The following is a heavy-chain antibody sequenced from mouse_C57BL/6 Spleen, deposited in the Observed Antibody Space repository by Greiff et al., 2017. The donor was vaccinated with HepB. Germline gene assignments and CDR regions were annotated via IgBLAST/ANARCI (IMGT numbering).Heavy chain of an antibody. V-gene: IGHV1-4*01. CDR2: INPSSGYT. CDR3: ARRTTVVDFDY. CDR1: GYTFTSYT. D-gene: IGHD1-1*01. Sequence: VKLVESGAELARPGASVKMSCKASGYTFTSYTMHWVKQRPGQGLEWIGYINPSSGYTKYNQKFKDKATLTADKSSSTAYMQLSSLTSEDSAVYYCARRTTVVDFDYWGQGTTLTVSS. J-gene: IGHJ2*01.